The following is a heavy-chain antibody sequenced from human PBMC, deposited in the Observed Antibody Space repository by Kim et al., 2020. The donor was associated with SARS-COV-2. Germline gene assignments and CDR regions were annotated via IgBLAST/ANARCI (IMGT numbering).Heavy chain of an antibody. V-gene: IGHV1-69*02. J-gene: IGHJ3*02. CDR3: AISAAQTLDAFDI. D-gene: IGHD2-2*01. Sequence: YAQKFQGRVTITADKSTSTAYMELSSLRSEDTAVYYCAISAAQTLDAFDIWGQGTMVTVSS.